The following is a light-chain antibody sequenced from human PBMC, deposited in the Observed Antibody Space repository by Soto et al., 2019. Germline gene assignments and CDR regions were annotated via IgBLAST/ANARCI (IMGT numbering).Light chain of an antibody. CDR2: KIS. Sequence: IVMTQTPLSSAVTLGQPASISCRSSQSLEDSDGNSYLSWLHQRPGQPPRLLIYKISNRLSGVPDRFSGSGAGTVFTLGISRVEADDVGLYYCMQATQFPWTFGQGTRVEIK. CDR1: QSLEDSDGNSY. J-gene: IGKJ1*01. V-gene: IGKV2-24*01. CDR3: MQATQFPWT.